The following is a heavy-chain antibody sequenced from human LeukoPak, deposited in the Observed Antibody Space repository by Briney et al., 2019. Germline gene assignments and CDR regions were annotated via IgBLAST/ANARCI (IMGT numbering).Heavy chain of an antibody. CDR2: ISAYNGNT. D-gene: IGHD6-19*01. J-gene: IGHJ6*03. CDR1: GYTFTSYG. CDR3: ARDGAVAGPNRLYYYYYMDV. Sequence: ASVKVSCKASGYTFTSYGISWVRQAPGQGLEWSGWISAYNGNTNYAQRLQGRVTMTTDTSTSTAYMELRSLRSDDTAVHYCARDGAVAGPNRLYYYYYMDVWGKGTTVTVSS. V-gene: IGHV1-18*01.